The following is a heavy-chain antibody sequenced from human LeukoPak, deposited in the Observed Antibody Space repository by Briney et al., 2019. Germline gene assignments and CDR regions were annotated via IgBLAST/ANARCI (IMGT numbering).Heavy chain of an antibody. J-gene: IGHJ4*02. Sequence: GGSLRLSCVASGFTFNIYPMTWVRQSPEKGLEWVSTIGTGGDTYYADSVKGRSTISRDDSKNTLYLQMHSLGAEDTAVYYCAKSRVVDRRGYFDYWGQGTLVTVSS. CDR2: IGTGGDT. D-gene: IGHD2-15*01. V-gene: IGHV3-23*01. CDR1: GFTFNIYP. CDR3: AKSRVVDRRGYFDY.